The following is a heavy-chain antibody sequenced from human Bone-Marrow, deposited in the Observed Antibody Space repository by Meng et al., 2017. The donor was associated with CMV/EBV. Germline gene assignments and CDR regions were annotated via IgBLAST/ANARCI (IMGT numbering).Heavy chain of an antibody. J-gene: IGHJ4*02. D-gene: IGHD4-17*01. CDR1: GYTFTGYY. V-gene: IGHV1-2*02. Sequence: QVKLVQSGAGVKKPGASGKVSCKASGYTFTGYYMHWVRQAPGQGLEWMGWINPNSGGTNYAQKFQGRVTMTRDTSISTAYMELSRLRSDDTAVYYCARDLDYGDYASDYWGQGTLVTVSS. CDR2: INPNSGGT. CDR3: ARDLDYGDYASDY.